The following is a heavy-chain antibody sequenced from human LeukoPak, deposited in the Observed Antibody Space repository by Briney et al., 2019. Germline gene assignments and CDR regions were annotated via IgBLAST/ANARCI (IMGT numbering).Heavy chain of an antibody. CDR2: MNPNSGNT. CDR3: ARGLRVAGSYLFVY. V-gene: IGHV1-8*01. J-gene: IGHJ4*02. CDR1: GYTFTSYD. Sequence: GASVKVSCKASGYTFTSYDINWVRQATGQGLEWMGWMNPNSGNTGYAQKFQGRVTMTRNTFISTAYMELSSLGSEDTAVYYCARGLRVAGSYLFVYWGQGTLVTVSS. D-gene: IGHD1-26*01.